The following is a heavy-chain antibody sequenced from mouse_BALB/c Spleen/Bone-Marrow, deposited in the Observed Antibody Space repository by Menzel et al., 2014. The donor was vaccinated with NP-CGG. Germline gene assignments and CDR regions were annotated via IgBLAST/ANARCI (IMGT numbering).Heavy chain of an antibody. J-gene: IGHJ2*01. CDR3: ARGLDY. Sequence: EVQRVESGGGLVQPGGSLKLSCAASGFTFSSYGMSWVRQTPDKRLELVATINTNGGNTYYPDSVKGRFTISRDNAKNTLYLQMSSLKSEDTAMYYCARGLDYWGQGTTLTASS. CDR2: INTNGGNT. V-gene: IGHV5-6-3*01. CDR1: GFTFSSYG.